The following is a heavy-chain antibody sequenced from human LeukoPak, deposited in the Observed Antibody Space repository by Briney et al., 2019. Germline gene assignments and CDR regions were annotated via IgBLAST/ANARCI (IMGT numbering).Heavy chain of an antibody. V-gene: IGHV4-39*01. CDR2: IYNSGST. Sequence: SETLSLTCTVSGGSISSSIYYWGWIRQPPGKGLEWIGNIYNSGSTYYNPSLKSRVTISVDTSKNQFSLKMRSVTAADTAVYYCARVSRLRVTGTENWFDPWGQGTLVTVSS. J-gene: IGHJ5*02. CDR3: ARVSRLRVTGTENWFDP. CDR1: GGSISSSIYY. D-gene: IGHD1-20*01.